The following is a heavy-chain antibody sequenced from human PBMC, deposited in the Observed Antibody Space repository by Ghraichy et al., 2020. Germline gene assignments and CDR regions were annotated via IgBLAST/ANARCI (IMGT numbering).Heavy chain of an antibody. CDR2: ISYDGSNK. CDR1: GFTFSNYG. Sequence: GGSLRLSCASSGFTFSNYGIHWVRQAPGKGLEWVAVISYDGSNKNYADSVKGRFTISRDNSKTTLYLQMNSLRAEDTAVDYCAKEYTRAAAGSYTGGYWGQGTLFTVSS. V-gene: IGHV3-30*18. D-gene: IGHD6-13*01. J-gene: IGHJ4*02. CDR3: AKEYTRAAAGSYTGGY.